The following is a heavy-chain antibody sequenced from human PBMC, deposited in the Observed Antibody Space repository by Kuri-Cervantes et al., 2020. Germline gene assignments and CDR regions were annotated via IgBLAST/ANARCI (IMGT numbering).Heavy chain of an antibody. Sequence: ASVKVSCKVSGYTLTELSMHWVRQAPGKGLEWMGGFDPEDGETIYAQKFQGRVTMTEDTSTDTAYMELSSLRSEDTAVYYCARAGDSLPYFDYWGQGTLVTVSS. V-gene: IGHV1-24*01. CDR1: GYTLTELS. CDR3: ARAGDSLPYFDY. J-gene: IGHJ4*02. CDR2: FDPEDGET. D-gene: IGHD3-10*01.